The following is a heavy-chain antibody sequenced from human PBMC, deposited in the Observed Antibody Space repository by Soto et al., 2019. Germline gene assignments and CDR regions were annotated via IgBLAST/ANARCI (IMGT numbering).Heavy chain of an antibody. D-gene: IGHD3-22*01. J-gene: IGHJ4*02. V-gene: IGHV6-1*01. CDR2: TYYRSKWYN. CDR3: ARPTYYYDSSGPPGY. Sequence: PSQTLSLTCAISGDSVSSSSVTWNWIRQSPSRGLEWLGRTYYRSKWYNDYAESVKSRITINPDTSKNQFSLHLNSVTLEDAAVYYCARPTYYYDSSGPPGYWGQGTLVTV. CDR1: GDSVSSSSVT.